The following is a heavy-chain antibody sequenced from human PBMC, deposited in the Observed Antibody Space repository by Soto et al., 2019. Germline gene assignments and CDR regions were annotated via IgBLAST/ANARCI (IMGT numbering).Heavy chain of an antibody. V-gene: IGHV4-34*01. D-gene: IGHD3-10*01. CDR2: INDSGST. CDR3: ARRDVTYYYGSGSLRGYYYYMDV. CDR1: GGSFSGYY. J-gene: IGHJ6*03. Sequence: SETLSLTCTVYGGSFSGYYWSWIRQPPGKGLEWIGEINDSGSTNYNPSLKSRVTMSLDTSKNQFSLKLSSVTAADTAVYYCARRDVTYYYGSGSLRGYYYYMDVWGKGTTVTVPS.